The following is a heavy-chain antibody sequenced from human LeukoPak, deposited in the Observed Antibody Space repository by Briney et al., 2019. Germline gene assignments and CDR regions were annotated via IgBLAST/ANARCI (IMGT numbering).Heavy chain of an antibody. D-gene: IGHD2-2*01. CDR2: ISAYNGNT. CDR3: ARASPLGYCSSTSCWPFDY. V-gene: IGHV1-18*01. CDR1: GYTFTSYG. Sequence: ASVKVSCKASGYTFTSYGIIWVRQAPGQGLEWMGWISAYNGNTNYAQKLQGRVTMTTDTSTSTAYMELRSLRSDDTAVYYCARASPLGYCSSTSCWPFDYWGQGTLVTVSS. J-gene: IGHJ4*02.